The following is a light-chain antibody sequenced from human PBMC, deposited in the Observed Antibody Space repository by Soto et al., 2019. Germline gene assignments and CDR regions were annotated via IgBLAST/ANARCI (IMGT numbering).Light chain of an antibody. CDR2: GAS. V-gene: IGKV3-20*01. CDR3: QQYGNSPGIT. Sequence: EIVMTQSPATLSLSPEERATLSRRASQSVSSSYLAWYQQKPGQAPRLLIYGASSRATGIPDRFSGSGSGTKYSPTISRLEPEDFAVYYCQQYGNSPGITFGQGTRLEIK. CDR1: QSVSSSY. J-gene: IGKJ5*01.